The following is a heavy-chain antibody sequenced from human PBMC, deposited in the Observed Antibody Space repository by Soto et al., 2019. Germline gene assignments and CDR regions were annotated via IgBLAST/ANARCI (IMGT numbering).Heavy chain of an antibody. Sequence: ASVKVSCKASGYTFTSYAMHWVRQAPGQRLEWMGWINAGNGNTKYSQKFQGRVTITRDTSASTAYMELSSLRSEDTAVYYCARDIMITFGGVIVIPYYFDYWGQGTLVTVSS. CDR1: GYTFTSYA. J-gene: IGHJ4*02. CDR2: INAGNGNT. D-gene: IGHD3-16*02. CDR3: ARDIMITFGGVIVIPYYFDY. V-gene: IGHV1-3*01.